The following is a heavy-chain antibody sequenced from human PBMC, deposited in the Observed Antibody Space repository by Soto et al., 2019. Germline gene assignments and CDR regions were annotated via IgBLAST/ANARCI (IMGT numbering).Heavy chain of an antibody. J-gene: IGHJ4*02. CDR3: AKGQGWSYYYDS. V-gene: IGHV3-23*01. CDR1: GFTFSSYA. CDR2: IGSSGGT. D-gene: IGHD2-15*01. Sequence: EVQLLESGGGLVQPGGSLRLSCAASGFTFSSYAMSWVRLAPGKGLEWFSSIGSSGGTYYADSVKGRFTISRDNSKNMLYLHLNSLRAEDTAMYYCAKGQGWSYYYDSWGQGTLVTVSS.